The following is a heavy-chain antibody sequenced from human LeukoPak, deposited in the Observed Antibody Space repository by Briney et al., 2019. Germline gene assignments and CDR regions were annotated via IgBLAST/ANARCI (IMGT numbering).Heavy chain of an antibody. V-gene: IGHV3-23*01. CDR2: ISGSGGST. J-gene: IGHJ3*02. Sequence: GGSLRLSCAASGFTFSSYAMRWVRQAPGKGLEWVSAISGSGGSTYYADSVKGRFTISRDNSKNTLYLQMNSLRAEDTAVYHCAKSPRQWLVRLDAFDIWGQGTMVTVSS. CDR1: GFTFSSYA. CDR3: AKSPRQWLVRLDAFDI. D-gene: IGHD6-19*01.